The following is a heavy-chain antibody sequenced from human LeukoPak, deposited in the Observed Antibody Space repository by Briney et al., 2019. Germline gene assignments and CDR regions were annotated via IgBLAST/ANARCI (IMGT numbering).Heavy chain of an antibody. CDR2: IRSKAYGGTT. CDR1: GCTFGDYA. Sequence: GGSLTLSCTASGCTFGDYAMSWVRQAPAKGLERVGFIRSKAYGGTTEYAASVKGRFTISRDDSKSIAYLQMNSLKTEDTAVYYCTRSDFWSGYYSDYWGQGTLVTVSS. D-gene: IGHD3-3*01. CDR3: TRSDFWSGYYSDY. V-gene: IGHV3-49*04. J-gene: IGHJ4*02.